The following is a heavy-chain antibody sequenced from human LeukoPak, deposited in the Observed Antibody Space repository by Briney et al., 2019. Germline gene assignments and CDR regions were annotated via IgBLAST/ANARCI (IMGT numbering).Heavy chain of an antibody. D-gene: IGHD3-16*01. CDR3: ARALSHCLDY. CDR2: IKHDGSEK. Sequence: PGGSLRLSCVVSGFNFSNYWMNWVRQAPGKGLEWVANIKHDGSEKYYVDSVKGRFSISRDNAKKSLYLQMNSLRAEDTAVYYCARALSHCLDYWGQATLVTVSP. V-gene: IGHV3-7*01. CDR1: GFNFSNYW. J-gene: IGHJ4*02.